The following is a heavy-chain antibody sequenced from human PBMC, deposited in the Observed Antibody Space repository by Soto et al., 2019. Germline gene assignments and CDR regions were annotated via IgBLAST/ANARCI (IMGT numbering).Heavy chain of an antibody. D-gene: IGHD6-6*01. Sequence: QISLKESGPALVKPTQTLTLTCSFSGFSLTTTGVGVGWIRQPPGKALEWLALIYWDDDERYNPSLKNRLTITKDTYKNLVVLTMTNVDPGDTATSYCALGIAARPFDSWGQGTLVTVSS. CDR3: ALGIAARPFDS. CDR1: GFSLTTTGVG. CDR2: IYWDDDE. J-gene: IGHJ4*02. V-gene: IGHV2-5*02.